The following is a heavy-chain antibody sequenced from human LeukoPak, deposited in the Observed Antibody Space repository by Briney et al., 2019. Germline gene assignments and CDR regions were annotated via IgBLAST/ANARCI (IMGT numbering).Heavy chain of an antibody. V-gene: IGHV4-34*01. D-gene: IGHD6-6*01. CDR1: AGSFSGYH. Sequence: SETLSLTYGVYAGSFSGYHWTWIRLRPGKGLDWIGDIDHSGSAHYNPSLKSRVTISVDTSNKQFSLNLHSVTAADTAVYYCARGFPTSSRWFDHWGQGTLVTVSS. CDR2: IDHSGSA. J-gene: IGHJ5*02. CDR3: ARGFPTSSRWFDH.